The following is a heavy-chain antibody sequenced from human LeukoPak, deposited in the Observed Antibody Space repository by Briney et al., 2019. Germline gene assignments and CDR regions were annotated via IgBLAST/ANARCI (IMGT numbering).Heavy chain of an antibody. CDR2: VHLSGAT. V-gene: IGHV4-4*02. J-gene: IGHJ4*02. D-gene: IGHD1-26*01. CDR3: TRESGAFSPFGF. Sequence: HPSGTLSLTCAVSGGSITTTSWWSWVRQPPGKGLEWIGEVHLSGATNYNPSLESRVSMSIDKSKNHLSLEVTSVTAADTAIYYCTRESGAFSPFGFWGLGTLVTVSS. CDR1: GGSITTTSW.